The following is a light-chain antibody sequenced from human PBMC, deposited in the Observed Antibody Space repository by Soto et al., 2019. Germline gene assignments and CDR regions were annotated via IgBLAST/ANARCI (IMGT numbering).Light chain of an antibody. J-gene: IGLJ2*01. CDR2: DVS. Sequence: QSALTQPASVSGSPGQSITISCTGTSSDVGSYNLVSWYQQHPCTARKLMIYDVSKRHSGVSNRFSGSKSGNTASLTISGLQAADEADYTCCSYAGSSTVVFGVSTKRTVL. CDR3: CSYAGSSTVV. CDR1: SSDVGSYNL. V-gene: IGLV2-23*02.